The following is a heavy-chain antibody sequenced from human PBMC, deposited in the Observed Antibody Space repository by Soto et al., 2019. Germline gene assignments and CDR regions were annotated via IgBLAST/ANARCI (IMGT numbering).Heavy chain of an antibody. D-gene: IGHD3-3*01. V-gene: IGHV4-34*01. J-gene: IGHJ5*02. CDR3: ARMDDFWSGSGELDP. CDR2: INHIGIT. CDR1: CGSFSGFY. Sequence: SGTLFLTCAIFCGSFSGFYSTWVRQPPGKGLGWVGEINHIGITHYNPSLKSRVTISLDTSKSQFSLKLTSVTAADAAVYYCARMDDFWSGSGELDPWGQGTLVTVSS.